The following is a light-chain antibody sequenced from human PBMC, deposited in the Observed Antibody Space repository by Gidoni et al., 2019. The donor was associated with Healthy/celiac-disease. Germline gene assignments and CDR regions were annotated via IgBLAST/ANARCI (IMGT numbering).Light chain of an antibody. CDR3: QQRNNWQPLT. V-gene: IGKV3-11*01. CDR1: QSVSSY. CDR2: DAS. Sequence: EIVLTHSLSTLSLSPGERATLTCRAIQSVSSYLAWYQQKPGQAPRILIYDASNSATGMPARFSGRGSGTEFSLITISLEHEDVAVYYCQQRNNWQPLTCGGGTKVEIK. J-gene: IGKJ4*01.